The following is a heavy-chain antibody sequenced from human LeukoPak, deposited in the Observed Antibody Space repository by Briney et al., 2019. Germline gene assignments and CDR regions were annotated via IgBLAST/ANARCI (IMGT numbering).Heavy chain of an antibody. D-gene: IGHD3-3*01. CDR3: ARERYDFWSGHDNALDV. V-gene: IGHV4-4*07. CDR2: FHNGGST. J-gene: IGHJ6*02. CDR1: GASISNYS. Sequence: SETLSLTCTVSGASISNYSWSWIRQPAGKGLEWSGRFHNGGSTKYNFFLTSRVTMSVDTSKNLFSLKLSSVAAADTAVYYCARERYDFWSGHDNALDVWGQGTTVTVSS.